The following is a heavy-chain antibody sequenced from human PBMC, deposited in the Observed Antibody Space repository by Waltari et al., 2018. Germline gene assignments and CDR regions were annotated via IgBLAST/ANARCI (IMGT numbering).Heavy chain of an antibody. Sequence: QVQLVQSGAEVKKPGASVKVSCKASGYTFTSYDINWVRQATGQGLEWMGWMNPNSGNTGYAQNFQGRVTITRNTSISTAYMELSSLRSEDTAVYYCARSGRYCSSTSCYFDYWGQGTLVTVSS. J-gene: IGHJ4*02. CDR3: ARSGRYCSSTSCYFDY. CDR1: GYTFTSYD. CDR2: MNPNSGNT. V-gene: IGHV1-8*03. D-gene: IGHD2-2*01.